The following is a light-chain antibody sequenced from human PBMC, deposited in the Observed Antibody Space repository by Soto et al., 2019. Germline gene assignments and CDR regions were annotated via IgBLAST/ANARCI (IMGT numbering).Light chain of an antibody. V-gene: IGLV2-14*01. Sequence: QSARTKPASVYGAPGRASTISCTGTSSDVGGYNYVSWYQQHPGKAPKLMICDVTNRPSGVSNRFSGSKSGSTASLTISGLQAEDEADYYCSSYTSSSTYVFGTGTKVTVL. J-gene: IGLJ1*01. CDR1: SSDVGGYNY. CDR2: DVT. CDR3: SSYTSSSTYV.